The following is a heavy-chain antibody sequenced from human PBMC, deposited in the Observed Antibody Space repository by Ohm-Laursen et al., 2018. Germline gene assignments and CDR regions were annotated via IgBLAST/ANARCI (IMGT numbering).Heavy chain of an antibody. CDR1: GYTFTDYY. CDR3: ARGSDIVGRFDY. V-gene: IGHV1-2*02. D-gene: IGHD2-15*01. CDR2: INLNSGGS. J-gene: IGHJ4*02. Sequence: ASVKVSCKASGYTFTDYYVHWVRQAPGHGLDWMGWINLNSGGSHYAQKFQGRVTMTRGSSISTAYVELSRLRSDDTAVYYCARGSDIVGRFDYWGQGTLVTVSS.